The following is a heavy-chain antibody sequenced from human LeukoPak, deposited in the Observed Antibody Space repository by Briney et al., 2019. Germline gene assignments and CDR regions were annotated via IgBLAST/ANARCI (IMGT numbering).Heavy chain of an antibody. CDR3: ARVAGPFDP. J-gene: IGHJ5*02. CDR1: GGSISSGSYY. CDR2: IYTSGST. V-gene: IGHV4-61*02. Sequence: PSETLSLTCTVSGGSISSGSYYWSWIRQPAGKGLEWIGRIYTSGSTNYNPSLKSRVTISVDTSKNQFSLKLSSVTAADTAVYYCARVAGPFDPWGQGTLVTVSS.